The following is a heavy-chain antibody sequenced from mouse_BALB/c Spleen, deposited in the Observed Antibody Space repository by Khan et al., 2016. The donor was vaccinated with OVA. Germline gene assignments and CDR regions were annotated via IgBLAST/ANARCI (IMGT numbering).Heavy chain of an antibody. Sequence: VQLQQSGAELAKPGASLKMSCTASGYSFITYWIHWVKQRPGQGLEWIGYIDPSTGYAEYNQKFTDKATLTADKSSSPAYMQLTSLTSEDSAVYYCARRGLNGIFVYWGQGTLVTVSA. D-gene: IGHD1-3*01. V-gene: IGHV1-7*01. J-gene: IGHJ3*01. CDR3: ARRGLNGIFVY. CDR1: GYSFITYW. CDR2: IDPSTGYA.